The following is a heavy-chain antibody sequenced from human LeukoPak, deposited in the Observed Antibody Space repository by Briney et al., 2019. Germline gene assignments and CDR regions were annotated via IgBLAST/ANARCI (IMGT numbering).Heavy chain of an antibody. CDR1: GYTFTGYY. D-gene: IGHD6-19*01. CDR2: INPNSGST. J-gene: IGHJ6*02. CDR3: ARDRPIAVAGDYYYYYGMDV. Sequence: GASVKVSCKASGYTFTGYYMHWVRQAPGQGLEWMGWINPNSGSTNYAQKFQGRVTMTRDTSISTAYMELSRLRSDDTAVYYCARDRPIAVAGDYYYYYGMDVWGQGTTVTVSS. V-gene: IGHV1-2*02.